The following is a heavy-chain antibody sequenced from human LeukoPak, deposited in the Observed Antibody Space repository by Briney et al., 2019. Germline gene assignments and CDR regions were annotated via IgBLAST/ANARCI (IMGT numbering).Heavy chain of an antibody. D-gene: IGHD2-21*01. CDR2: TYNSGST. J-gene: IGHJ4*02. V-gene: IGHV4-39*01. CDR3: ARHVASYDFDF. CDR1: GGSISSNSYY. Sequence: PSETLSLTCSVSGGSISSNSYYWGWIRQPPGKGLEWIGSTYNSGSTYYNPSLESRVTVSVDRTKNQFSLKLTSVTASDTAVYYCARHVASYDFDFWGQGTLVTVSS.